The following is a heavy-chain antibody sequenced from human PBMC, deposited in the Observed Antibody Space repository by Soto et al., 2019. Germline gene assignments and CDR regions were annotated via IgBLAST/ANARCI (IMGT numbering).Heavy chain of an antibody. V-gene: IGHV3-30-3*01. J-gene: IGHJ4*02. Sequence: HPGGSLRLSCAASGFTFSSYAMHWVRQAPGKGLEWVAVISYDGSNKYYADSVKGRFTISRDNSKNTLYLQMNSLRAEDTAVYYCARDVHIVVVTAILHFDYWGQGTLVTVSS. CDR3: ARDVHIVVVTAILHFDY. CDR2: ISYDGSNK. CDR1: GFTFSSYA. D-gene: IGHD2-21*02.